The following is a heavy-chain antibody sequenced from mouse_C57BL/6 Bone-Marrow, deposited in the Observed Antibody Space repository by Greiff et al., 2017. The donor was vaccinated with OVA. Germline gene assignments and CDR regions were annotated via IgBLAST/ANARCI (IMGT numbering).Heavy chain of an antibody. CDR2: INPNNGGT. D-gene: IGHD4-1*01. CDR1: GYTFTDYY. J-gene: IGHJ4*01. CDR3: ESGTRAMDY. V-gene: IGHV1-26*01. Sequence: VQLQQSGPELVKPGASVKISCKASGYTFTDYYMNWVKQSHGKSLEWIGDINPNNGGTSYNQKFKGKATLTVDKSSSTAYMELRSLTSEDSAVYYCESGTRAMDYWGQGTSVTVSS.